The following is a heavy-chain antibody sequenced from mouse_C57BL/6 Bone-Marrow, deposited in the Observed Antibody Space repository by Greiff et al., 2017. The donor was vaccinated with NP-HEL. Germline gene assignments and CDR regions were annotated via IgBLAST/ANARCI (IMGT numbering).Heavy chain of an antibody. CDR2: IDPSDSYH. D-gene: IGHD1-1*02. J-gene: IGHJ2*01. CDR1: GYTFTSYW. V-gene: IGHV1-50*01. Sequence: VQLQQPGAELVKPGASVKLSCKASGYTFTSYWMQWVKQRPGQGLEWIGEIDPSDSYHNYNQKFKGKATLTVNTSSSTAYMQHSSLTSEDSAVYYCELNYPFDYWGQGTTLTVSS. CDR3: ELNYPFDY.